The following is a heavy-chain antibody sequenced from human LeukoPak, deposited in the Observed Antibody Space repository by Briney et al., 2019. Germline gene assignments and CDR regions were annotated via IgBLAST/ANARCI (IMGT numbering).Heavy chain of an antibody. D-gene: IGHD6-13*01. Sequence: SETLSLTCTVSGGSISSSSYYWGWIRQPPGKGLERIGSIYYSGSTYYNPSLKSRVTISVDTSKNQFSLKLSSVTAADTAVYYCASGPPGNAFDIWGQGTMVTVSS. J-gene: IGHJ3*02. CDR3: ASGPPGNAFDI. CDR1: GGSISSSSYY. CDR2: IYYSGST. V-gene: IGHV4-39*01.